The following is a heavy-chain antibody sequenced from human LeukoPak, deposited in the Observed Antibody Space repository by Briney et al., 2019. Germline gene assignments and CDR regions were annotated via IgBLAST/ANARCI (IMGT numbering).Heavy chain of an antibody. J-gene: IGHJ4*02. CDR2: SNPNSGGT. V-gene: IGHV1-2*02. CDR3: ARVLSNGWYRGGFDY. CDR1: GYTFTGYY. D-gene: IGHD6-19*01. Sequence: ASVKVSCKASGYTFTGYYMHWVRQAPGQGLEWMGWSNPNSGGTNYAQRFQARVTMTRDTSISTAYMELSRLRSDDTAVYYCARVLSNGWYRGGFDYWGQGTLVTVSS.